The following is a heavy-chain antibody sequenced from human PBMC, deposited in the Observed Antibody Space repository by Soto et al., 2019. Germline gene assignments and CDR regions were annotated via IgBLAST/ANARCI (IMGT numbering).Heavy chain of an antibody. Sequence: QVQLVQSGAEVEKPGSSVKGSCKASGGSFSTYGISWVRQAPGQGLEWMGGVIPVFTTAKYAQKFQGRVSITADETTYTAYMELSSLRSADTATYFCARDGVDVSRTTVRHGALDIWGQGTVVNVSS. CDR2: VIPVFTTA. CDR1: GGSFSTYG. V-gene: IGHV1-69*01. D-gene: IGHD4-17*01. J-gene: IGHJ3*02. CDR3: ARDGVDVSRTTVRHGALDI.